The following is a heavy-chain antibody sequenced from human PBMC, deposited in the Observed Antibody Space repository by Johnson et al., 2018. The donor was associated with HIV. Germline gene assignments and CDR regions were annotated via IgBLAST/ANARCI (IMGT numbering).Heavy chain of an antibody. J-gene: IGHJ3*02. Sequence: QVRLVESGGGVVQPGRSLRLSCAASGFTFSSYGMHWVRQAPAKGLEWVAVISYDGSNKYYADSVKGRFTISRDNSKNTLYLQMNSLRAEDTAVYYCARVRRSGTYYVDAFDIWGQGTMVTVSS. CDR3: ARVRRSGTYYVDAFDI. CDR1: GFTFSSYG. V-gene: IGHV3-30*04. CDR2: ISYDGSNK. D-gene: IGHD1-26*01.